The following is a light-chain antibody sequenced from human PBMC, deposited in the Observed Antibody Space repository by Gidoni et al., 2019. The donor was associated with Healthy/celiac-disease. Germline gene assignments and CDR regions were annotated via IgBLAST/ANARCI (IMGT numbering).Light chain of an antibody. J-gene: IGKJ1*01. CDR2: NAS. CDR3: QQYNSYSPT. V-gene: IGKV1-5*03. CDR1: QSISSW. Sequence: DIQMTQSPSTLSASVGDRVTITCRASQSISSWLAWYQQKPGKAPKLLIYNASSLESGVPSRFSGSGSGTDFTLTISSLQPDDFATYYCQQYNSYSPTFGQXTKVEIK.